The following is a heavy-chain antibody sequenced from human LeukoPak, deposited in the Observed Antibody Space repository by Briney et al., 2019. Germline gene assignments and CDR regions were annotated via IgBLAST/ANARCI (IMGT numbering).Heavy chain of an antibody. CDR3: ARPYSGSYQNWFDP. V-gene: IGHV1-69*04. D-gene: IGHD1-26*01. CDR2: IIPILGIA. Sequence: SVKVSCKASGGTFSSYAISWVRQAPGQGLEWMGRIIPILGIANYAQKFQGRVTITADKSTSTAYMELSNLRSEDMAVYYCARPYSGSYQNWFDPWGQGTLVTVSS. CDR1: GGTFSSYA. J-gene: IGHJ5*02.